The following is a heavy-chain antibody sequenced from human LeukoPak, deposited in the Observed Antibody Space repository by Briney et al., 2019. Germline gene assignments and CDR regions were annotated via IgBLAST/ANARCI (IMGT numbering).Heavy chain of an antibody. CDR2: ISAGGGGT. D-gene: IGHD6-6*01. Sequence: GGSLRLSCATSGFTFGSHAMSWVRQAPGKGLEWVSSISAGGGGTSYADSVKGRITISRDNSKSTVYLQMNSLRAEDTAVYFCVKTFQYSCNWYDYWGQGTLVTVSS. CDR3: VKTFQYSCNWYDY. CDR1: GFTFGSHA. V-gene: IGHV3-23*01. J-gene: IGHJ5*01.